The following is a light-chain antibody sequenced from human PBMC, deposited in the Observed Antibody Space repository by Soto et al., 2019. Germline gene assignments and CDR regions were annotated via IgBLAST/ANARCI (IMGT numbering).Light chain of an antibody. V-gene: IGKV1-39*01. Sequence: DIQMTQSPSSLSAFVGDRVTITCRASQSIRDYVNWYQRKPGKAPKLLIYAASSLQSGVPSRFSGSGSGTDFTLTISSLQPEDVATYYCQKYNSAPWTFGQGTKVDIK. CDR2: AAS. J-gene: IGKJ1*01. CDR3: QKYNSAPWT. CDR1: QSIRDY.